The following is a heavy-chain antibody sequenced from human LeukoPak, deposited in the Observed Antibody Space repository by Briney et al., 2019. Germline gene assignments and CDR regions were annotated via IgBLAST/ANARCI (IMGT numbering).Heavy chain of an antibody. CDR1: GGSFSGYY. V-gene: IGHV4-34*01. J-gene: IGHJ4*02. Sequence: SETLSLTSAVYGGSFSGYYWSWIRQPPGKGLEWIGEINHSGSTNYNPSLKSRVTISVDTSKNQFSLKLSSVTAADTAVYYCARIMAPRIAAAGIFDYWGQGTLVTVSS. CDR3: ARIMAPRIAAAGIFDY. CDR2: INHSGST. D-gene: IGHD6-13*01.